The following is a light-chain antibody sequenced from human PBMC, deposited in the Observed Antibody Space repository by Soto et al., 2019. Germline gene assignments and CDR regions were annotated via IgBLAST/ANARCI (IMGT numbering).Light chain of an antibody. Sequence: EIVLTQSPGTLSLSPGERATLSCRASQSVSSSYLAWYQQKPGQAPRLLIYGASSRATGIPDRFSGSGAGTDFTLTSSRLEPEDFAVYYLQQYGSSPTFGQGTRLEI. J-gene: IGKJ5*01. CDR1: QSVSSSY. V-gene: IGKV3-20*01. CDR2: GAS. CDR3: QQYGSSPT.